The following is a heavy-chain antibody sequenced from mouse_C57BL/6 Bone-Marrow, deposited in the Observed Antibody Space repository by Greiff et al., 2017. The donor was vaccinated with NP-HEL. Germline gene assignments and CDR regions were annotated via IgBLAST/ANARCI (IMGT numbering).Heavy chain of an antibody. D-gene: IGHD1-1*01. Sequence: EVMLVESGGGLVKPGGSLKLSCAASGFTFSSYAMSWVRQTPEKRLEWVATISDGGSYTYYPDNVKGRFTISRDNAKNNLYLQMSHLKSEDTAMYYCAREGYYGSSFAYWGQGTLVTVSA. V-gene: IGHV5-4*01. CDR1: GFTFSSYA. CDR3: AREGYYGSSFAY. J-gene: IGHJ3*01. CDR2: ISDGGSYT.